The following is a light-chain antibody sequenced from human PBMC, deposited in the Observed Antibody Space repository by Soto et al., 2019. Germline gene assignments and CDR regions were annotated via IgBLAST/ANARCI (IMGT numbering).Light chain of an antibody. Sequence: DIQMTQSPSSLSASVGDRVTSTCRASQSISSYLNWYQQKPGKAPKLLIYAASSLQSGVPSRFSGSGSGTDFTLTISSLQPEDFATYYCQQSYSTPYTFGQGTQLEIK. J-gene: IGKJ2*01. V-gene: IGKV1-39*01. CDR1: QSISSY. CDR2: AAS. CDR3: QQSYSTPYT.